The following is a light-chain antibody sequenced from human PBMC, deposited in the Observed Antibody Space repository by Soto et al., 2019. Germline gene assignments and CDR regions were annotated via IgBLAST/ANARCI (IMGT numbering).Light chain of an antibody. J-gene: IGKJ4*01. CDR2: GAS. V-gene: IGKV1-39*01. CDR1: QSISHF. CDR3: QQSYNTVS. Sequence: DIQMTQSPSSLSASVGDRVTITCRASQSISHFLNWYQQKPGKPPRLLIYGASSLQGGVPSRFSGSGSGTDFTLTISSLQPEDFATYYCQQSYNTVSFGGGTKVDIK.